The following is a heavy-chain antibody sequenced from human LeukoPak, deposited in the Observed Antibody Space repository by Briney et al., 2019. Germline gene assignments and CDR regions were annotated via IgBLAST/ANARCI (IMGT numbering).Heavy chain of an antibody. CDR1: GGTFSSYA. CDR3: ARRHWNDVVGGMDV. V-gene: IGHV1-69*04. Sequence: SVKVSCKASGGTFSSYAISWVRQAPGQGLEWMGRIIPILGIANYAQKFQGRVTITADKSTSTAYMELSSLRSEDTAVYYCARRHWNDVVGGMDVWGQGTTVTVSS. J-gene: IGHJ6*02. CDR2: IIPILGIA. D-gene: IGHD1-1*01.